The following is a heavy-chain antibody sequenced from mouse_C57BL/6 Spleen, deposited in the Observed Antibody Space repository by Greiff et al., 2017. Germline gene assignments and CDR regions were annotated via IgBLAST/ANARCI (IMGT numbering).Heavy chain of an antibody. J-gene: IGHJ1*03. CDR1: GYTFTTYH. Sequence: QVQLQQSGAELVKPGASVKLSCKASGYTFTTYHMQWMKQSPGQGLEWIGSFHPSNDDTKYNEKFKGKATFTVEKSSSTAYVELSRLTSDDSAVYYCARAGYWYFDVWGTGTTVTVSS. V-gene: IGHV1-47*01. CDR2: FHPSNDDT. CDR3: ARAGYWYFDV.